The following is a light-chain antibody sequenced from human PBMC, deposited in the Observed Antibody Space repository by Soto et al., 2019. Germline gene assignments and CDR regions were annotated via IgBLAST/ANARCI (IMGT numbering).Light chain of an antibody. J-gene: IGKJ3*01. V-gene: IGKV3-11*01. CDR2: DAS. CDR1: QSVSSY. CDR3: PKRRNWPLT. Sequence: EIVLTQSPATLSLSPGERATLSCRASQSVSSYLAWYQQKPGQSPRLLIYDASNRATGIPARFSGSGSGTDFTLTISSPEPEEFVVYYSPKRRNWPLTFGPGTKVDIK.